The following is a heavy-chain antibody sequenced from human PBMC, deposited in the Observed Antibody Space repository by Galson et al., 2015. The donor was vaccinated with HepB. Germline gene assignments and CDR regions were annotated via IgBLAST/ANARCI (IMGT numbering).Heavy chain of an antibody. Sequence: SLRLSCAASGFTFNSHAMTWVRQAPGKGLEWVSSISSSGGSTFYADSVKGRFTISRDNSKNTVYLQMNSLRVEDTAVYYCAKFANSGWLGRGWFDPWDQGTLVTVSS. V-gene: IGHV3-23*01. D-gene: IGHD6-19*01. J-gene: IGHJ5*02. CDR2: ISSSGGST. CDR1: GFTFNSHA. CDR3: AKFANSGWLGRGWFDP.